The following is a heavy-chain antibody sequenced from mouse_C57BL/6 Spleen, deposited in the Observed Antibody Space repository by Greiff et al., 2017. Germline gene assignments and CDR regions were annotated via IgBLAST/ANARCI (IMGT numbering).Heavy chain of an antibody. J-gene: IGHJ3*01. D-gene: IGHD4-1*02. Sequence: HVQLQPSWAELVKPGASVKMSCKASGYTFTSYWITWVKQRPGQGLEWIGDIYPGSGSTNYNEKFKSKATLTVDTSSSTAYMQLSSLTSEDSAVYYCARFSTGFADWGQGTLVTVSA. CDR1: GYTFTSYW. CDR3: ARFSTGFAD. V-gene: IGHV1-55*01. CDR2: IYPGSGST.